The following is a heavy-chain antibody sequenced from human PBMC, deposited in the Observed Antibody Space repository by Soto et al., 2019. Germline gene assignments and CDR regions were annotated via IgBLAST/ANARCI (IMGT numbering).Heavy chain of an antibody. D-gene: IGHD2-2*02. CDR3: ARGRARVVLVVPAAKPWFDP. CDR1: GGSISSGGYY. CDR2: IYYSGST. J-gene: IGHJ5*02. Sequence: PSETPSLTCTVSGGSISSGGYYWSWIRQHPGKGLEWIGYIYYSGSTYYNPSLKSRVTISVDTSKNQFSLKLSSVTAADTAVYYCARGRARVVLVVPAAKPWFDPWGQGTLVTVSS. V-gene: IGHV4-31*03.